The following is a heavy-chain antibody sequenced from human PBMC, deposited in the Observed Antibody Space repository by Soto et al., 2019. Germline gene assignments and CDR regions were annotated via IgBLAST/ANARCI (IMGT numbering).Heavy chain of an antibody. CDR3: AKDSWYFDL. V-gene: IGHV3-74*01. CDR1: GFVFTNFW. D-gene: IGHD6-13*01. CDR2: IDTSGHST. J-gene: IGHJ4*02. Sequence: GGSLRLSCEASGFVFTNFWMHWVRHVPGKGLVWVARIDTSGHSTNYAESVKGRFTISRGNAKNTVSLQMNSLRVEDTGVYYCAKDSWYFDLWSQGSQVTVS.